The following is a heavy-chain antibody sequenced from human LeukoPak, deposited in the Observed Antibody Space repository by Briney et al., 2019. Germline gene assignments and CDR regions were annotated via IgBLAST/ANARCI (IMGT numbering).Heavy chain of an antibody. V-gene: IGHV3-23*01. CDR2: ISGSGGST. Sequence: GGSLRLSCAASGFTFSSYWMSRVRQAPGKGLEWVSAISGSGGSTYYADSVKGRFTISRDNSKNTLYLQMNSLRAEDTAVYYCAKGGQRITMIVVVITPDYWGQGTLVTVSS. D-gene: IGHD3-22*01. CDR3: AKGGQRITMIVVVITPDY. J-gene: IGHJ4*02. CDR1: GFTFSSYW.